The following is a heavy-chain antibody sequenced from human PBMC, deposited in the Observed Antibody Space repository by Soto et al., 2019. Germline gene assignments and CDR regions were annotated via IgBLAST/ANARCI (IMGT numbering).Heavy chain of an antibody. Sequence: QLQLQESGPGLVKPSETLSLTCTVSGGSITRNNHYWGWIRQSPGKGLEWIGNILHSGNTNYKPSLKRRVTMSVETSKNQFSLKMNSVTAADTAVYYCARLGSSGWYQGSYFDYWGQGTLVTVSS. CDR3: ARLGSSGWYQGSYFDY. CDR1: GGSITRNNHY. V-gene: IGHV4-39*01. CDR2: ILHSGNT. D-gene: IGHD6-19*01. J-gene: IGHJ4*02.